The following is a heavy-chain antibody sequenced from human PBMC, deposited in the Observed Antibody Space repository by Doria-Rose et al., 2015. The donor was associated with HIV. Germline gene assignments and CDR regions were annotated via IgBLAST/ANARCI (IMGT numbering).Heavy chain of an antibody. D-gene: IGHD6-13*01. CDR2: IFSDDER. CDR3: ARIKSSRWYHKYYFDF. Sequence: QIALKESGPVLVKPTETLTLTCTVSGVSLSSPGMGVSWIRQPPGKALEWLANIFSDDERSYKTSLKSRLTISRRTSKSQAVLTMTDTDPVDTATYYCARIKSSRWYHKYYFDFWGQGTLVIVSA. V-gene: IGHV2-26*01. J-gene: IGHJ4*02. CDR1: GVSLSSPGMG.